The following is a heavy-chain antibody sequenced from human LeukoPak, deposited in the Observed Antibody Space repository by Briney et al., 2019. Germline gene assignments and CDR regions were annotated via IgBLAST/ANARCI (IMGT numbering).Heavy chain of an antibody. CDR1: GYTFTNYH. J-gene: IGHJ4*02. CDR3: ARYGHSPFFDY. Sequence: ASVKVSCKASGYTFTNYHMNWVRQAPGQGLEWMGIINPSGGSTTNAQKFQGRVVMTRDMSTSTVYMELRSLRSEDTTVYFCARYGHSPFFDYWGQGTLVIVSS. CDR2: INPSGGST. V-gene: IGHV1-46*01. D-gene: IGHD4-17*01.